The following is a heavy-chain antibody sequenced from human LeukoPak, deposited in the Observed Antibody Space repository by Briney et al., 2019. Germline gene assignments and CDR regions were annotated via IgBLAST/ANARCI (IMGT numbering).Heavy chain of an antibody. CDR1: GFTFSAYA. CDR3: VKDLYKGDTSTWYYFDY. CDR2: INTSGDKT. Sequence: GGSLRLSCSSSGFTFSAYAIHWVRQAPGKGPEYVSLINTSGDKTYYADSVKGRFTISRDNSKNTVSLQMSSLRAEDTAMYYCVKDLYKGDTSTWYYFDYWGQGTLVTVSS. V-gene: IGHV3-64D*06. D-gene: IGHD6-13*01. J-gene: IGHJ4*02.